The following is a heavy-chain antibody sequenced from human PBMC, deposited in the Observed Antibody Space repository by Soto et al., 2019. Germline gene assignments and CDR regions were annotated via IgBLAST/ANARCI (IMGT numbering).Heavy chain of an antibody. Sequence: GGSLRLSCAASGFTFSSYGMHWVRQAPGKGLEWVAVIWYDGSNKYYADSVKGRFTISRDNSKNTLYLQMNSLRAEDTAVYYCARERGSSSDYYYYGMDVWGQGTTVTVSS. D-gene: IGHD6-6*01. V-gene: IGHV3-33*01. J-gene: IGHJ6*02. CDR2: IWYDGSNK. CDR1: GFTFSSYG. CDR3: ARERGSSSDYYYYGMDV.